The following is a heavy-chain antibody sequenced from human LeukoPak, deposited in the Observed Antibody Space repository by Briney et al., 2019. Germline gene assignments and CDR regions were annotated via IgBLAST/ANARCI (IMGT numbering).Heavy chain of an antibody. V-gene: IGHV4-31*03. CDR1: GGSISSSGSY. CDR3: AKYYHVSSGYSNWLDP. Sequence: SETLSLTCTVSGGSISSSGSYWTWLRQHPGKGLEWIAYMYYSGTTYYNPSLRSRITISVDTSKIQFSLTLSSVTAADTAVYYCAKYYHVSSGYSNWLDPWGQGTLVTVSS. D-gene: IGHD3-22*01. J-gene: IGHJ5*02. CDR2: MYYSGTT.